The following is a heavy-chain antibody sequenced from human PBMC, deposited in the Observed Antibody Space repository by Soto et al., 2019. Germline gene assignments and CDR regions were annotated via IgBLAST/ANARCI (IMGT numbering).Heavy chain of an antibody. CDR2: LSGSGGST. V-gene: IGHV3-23*01. Sequence: PGGSLRLSCAASGFTFSSYAMSWVRQAPGKGLEWVSTLSGSGGSTSYADSVKGRFTISRDNSKNTLYLQMNSLRAEDTAVYYCAKDLSSGRPLWYDSSEPSDYWGQGTLVTVSS. CDR1: GFTFSSYA. J-gene: IGHJ4*02. D-gene: IGHD3-22*01. CDR3: AKDLSSGRPLWYDSSEPSDY.